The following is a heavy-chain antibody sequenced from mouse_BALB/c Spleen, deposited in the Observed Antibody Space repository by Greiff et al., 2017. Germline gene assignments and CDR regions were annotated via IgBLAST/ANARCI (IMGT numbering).Heavy chain of an antibody. CDR1: GFNINDTY. D-gene: IGHD2-2*01. V-gene: IGHV14-3*02. CDR2: IDPANGNT. Sequence: VQLQQSGAELVKPGASVTLSCTASGFNINDTYMHWVKQRPEQGLEWIGRIDPANGNTKYDPKFQGKATITADTSSNTAYLQLSSLTSEDTAVYYCARGGYDYGLDYWGQGTTLTVSS. CDR3: ARGGYDYGLDY. J-gene: IGHJ2*01.